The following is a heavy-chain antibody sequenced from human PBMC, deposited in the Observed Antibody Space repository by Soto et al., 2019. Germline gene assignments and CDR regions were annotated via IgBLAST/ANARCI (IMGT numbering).Heavy chain of an antibody. J-gene: IGHJ4*02. D-gene: IGHD3-10*02. Sequence: QVQLQESGPGLVKPSETLSLTCTVSGGSISSYYWCWIRQRPGKGLEWIGYIYYSGSTIYNPSLESRVTISVDTSKNQFSLKLTSVTAADTAVYYCASMIGDPVLTFDYWGQGTLVTVSS. CDR1: GGSISSYY. CDR2: IYYSGST. CDR3: ASMIGDPVLTFDY. V-gene: IGHV4-59*13.